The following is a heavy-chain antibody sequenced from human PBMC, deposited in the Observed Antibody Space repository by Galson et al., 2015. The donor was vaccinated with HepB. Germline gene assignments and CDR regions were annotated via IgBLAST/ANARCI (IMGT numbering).Heavy chain of an antibody. CDR2: ISYDGSNK. CDR1: GFTFSSYA. V-gene: IGHV3-30*04. Sequence: SLRLSCAASGFTFSSYAMHWVRQAPGKGLEWVAVISYDGSNKYYADSVKGRFTISRDNSKNTLYLQMNSLRAEDSAVYYCAKTPIVVVPAARGGAYFDYWGQGTLVTVSS. D-gene: IGHD2-2*01. J-gene: IGHJ4*02. CDR3: AKTPIVVVPAARGGAYFDY.